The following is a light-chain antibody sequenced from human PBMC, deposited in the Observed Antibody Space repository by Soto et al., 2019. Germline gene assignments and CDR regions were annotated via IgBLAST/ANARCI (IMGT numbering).Light chain of an antibody. CDR2: GAY. J-gene: IGKJ5*01. CDR1: QVIGNY. Sequence: DIQMTQSPSSLSASVGDRGTITCRPSQVIGNYLAWYQQKPGKVPKVXIYGAYTLQSGVPSRFSGSRAGTEFTRTISSLQPDDVETYYCPQYNNYTITFGRGTRLEIK. V-gene: IGKV1-27*01. CDR3: PQYNNYTIT.